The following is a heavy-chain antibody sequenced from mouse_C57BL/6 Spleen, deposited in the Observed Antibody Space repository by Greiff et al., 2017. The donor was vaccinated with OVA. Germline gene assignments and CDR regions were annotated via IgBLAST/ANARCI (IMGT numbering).Heavy chain of an antibody. D-gene: IGHD1-1*01. CDR3: ARWPYYGSSYNYAMDY. CDR1: GYTFTGYW. J-gene: IGHJ4*01. Sequence: QVQLQQSGAELMKPGASVKLSCKATGYTFTGYWIEWVKQRPGHGLEWIGEILPGSGSTNYNEKVKGKATFTADTSSNTAYMQLSSLTTEDSAIYYCARWPYYGSSYNYAMDYWGQGTSVTVSS. CDR2: ILPGSGST. V-gene: IGHV1-9*01.